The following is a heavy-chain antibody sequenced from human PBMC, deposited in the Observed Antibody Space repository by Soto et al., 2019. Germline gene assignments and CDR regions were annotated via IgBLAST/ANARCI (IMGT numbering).Heavy chain of an antibody. V-gene: IGHV1-69*12. J-gene: IGHJ4*02. CDR3: ARGLEYSSSSSLYY. CDR2: IIPIFGTA. Sequence: QVQLVQSGAEVKKPGSSVKVSCKASGGTFSSYAISWVRQAPGQGLEWMGGIIPIFGTANYAQKFQGRVTITADESTSTAYMERSSLRSEDTAVYYCARGLEYSSSSSLYYWGQGTLVTVSS. D-gene: IGHD6-6*01. CDR1: GGTFSSYA.